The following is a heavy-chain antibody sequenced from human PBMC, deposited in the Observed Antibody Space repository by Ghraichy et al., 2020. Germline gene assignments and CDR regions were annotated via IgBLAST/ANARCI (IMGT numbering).Heavy chain of an antibody. Sequence: GSLRLSCTVSGGSVSSGSYYWSWIWQPPGKGLEWYGYIYYSGSTNYNPSLKSRVTISVDTSKNQFSLKLSTVTAADTAVYYCAREGGTMVRGEFSQLFDPLTLGTLVPVS. CDR2: IYYSGST. D-gene: IGHD3-10*01. CDR3: AREGGTMVRGEFSQLFDP. V-gene: IGHV4-61*01. J-gene: IGHJ5*02. CDR1: GGSVSSGSYY.